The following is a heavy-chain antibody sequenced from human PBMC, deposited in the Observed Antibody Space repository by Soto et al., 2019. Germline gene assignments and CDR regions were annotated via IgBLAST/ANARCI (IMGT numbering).Heavy chain of an antibody. CDR2: IKSKTDGGTT. Sequence: EVQLVESGGGLVKPGGTLRLSCAASGFTFSNAWMSWVRQAPGKGLEWVGRIKSKTDGGTTDYAAPVKGRFTISRDDSKNTLYLQMNSLKTADTAVYYCTTVYYYDSSGFFSDFDYWGQGTLVTVSS. CDR1: GFTFSNAW. D-gene: IGHD3-22*01. V-gene: IGHV3-15*01. J-gene: IGHJ4*02. CDR3: TTVYYYDSSGFFSDFDY.